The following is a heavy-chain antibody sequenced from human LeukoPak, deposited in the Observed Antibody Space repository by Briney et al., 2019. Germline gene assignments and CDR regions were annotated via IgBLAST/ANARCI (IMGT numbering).Heavy chain of an antibody. Sequence: ASVKVSCKASGYTFTGYYMHWVRQAPGQGLEWMGWINPNSGNTGYAQKFQGRVTMTRNTSISTAYMELSSLRPEDTAVYYCARAPKLKRGYSYGLNVWGKGTTVTVSS. V-gene: IGHV1-8*02. J-gene: IGHJ6*04. D-gene: IGHD5-18*01. CDR3: ARAPKLKRGYSYGLNV. CDR2: INPNSGNT. CDR1: GYTFTGYY.